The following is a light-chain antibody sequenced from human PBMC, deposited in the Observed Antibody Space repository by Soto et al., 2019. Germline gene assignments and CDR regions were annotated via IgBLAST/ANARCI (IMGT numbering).Light chain of an antibody. CDR3: QQRSNLIT. V-gene: IGKV3-11*01. Sequence: EIVLTQSPATLSLSPGERATLSCRASQTVSNYLAWYQQKPGQAPRLLIYDASNRATGLPARFSGSGSGTDFLLTISSLAPEDFADYYCQQRSNLITFGQGTRLEIK. J-gene: IGKJ5*01. CDR2: DAS. CDR1: QTVSNY.